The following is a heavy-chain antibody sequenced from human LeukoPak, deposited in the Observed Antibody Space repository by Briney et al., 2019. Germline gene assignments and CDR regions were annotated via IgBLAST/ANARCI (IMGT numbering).Heavy chain of an antibody. CDR3: AGFQCSSTSCYMFRSSSYYYDGMFV. Sequence: ASVTVSCKASGYTFKKYDINWVGQATGQGREWMGWMNTNSGNIAYAQKFQGRVTMTTNTSTSTVYLELSILRSEDTAVYYCAGFQCSSTSCYMFRSSSYYYDGMFVWGHGATVTVSS. J-gene: IGHJ6*02. D-gene: IGHD2-2*02. CDR2: MNTNSGNI. CDR1: GYTFKKYD. V-gene: IGHV1-8*01.